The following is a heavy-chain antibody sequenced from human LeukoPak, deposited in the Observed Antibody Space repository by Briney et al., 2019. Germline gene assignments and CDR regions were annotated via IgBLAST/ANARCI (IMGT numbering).Heavy chain of an antibody. Sequence: GGSLRLSCTVSGYIFSDFSMTWFRQTPGKDLEWVGNIKYDGSEKYYVDSVKGRFTISRDNAKNSLYLHMNSLRVEDTAIYYCARDYVWGSSESDYWGQGTLVTVSS. CDR2: IKYDGSEK. J-gene: IGHJ4*02. CDR1: GYIFSDFS. V-gene: IGHV3-7*01. D-gene: IGHD7-27*01. CDR3: ARDYVWGSSESDY.